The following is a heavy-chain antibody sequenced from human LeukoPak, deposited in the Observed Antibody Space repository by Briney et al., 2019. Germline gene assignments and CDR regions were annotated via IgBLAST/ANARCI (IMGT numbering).Heavy chain of an antibody. CDR1: GFTFSSYG. CDR2: VSSSSSTI. J-gene: IGHJ6*03. Sequence: GGSLRLSCAASGFTFSSYGMHWVRQAPGKGLEWVSYVSSSSSTIYYADSVKGRFTISRDNAKNSLYLQMNSLRAEDTAVYYCARGKNVVVPAAKRNYYYYYYMDVWGKGTTVTVSS. D-gene: IGHD2-2*01. V-gene: IGHV3-48*01. CDR3: ARGKNVVVPAAKRNYYYYYYMDV.